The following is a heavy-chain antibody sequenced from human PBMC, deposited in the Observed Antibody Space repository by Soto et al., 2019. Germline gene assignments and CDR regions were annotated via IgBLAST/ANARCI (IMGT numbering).Heavy chain of an antibody. D-gene: IGHD6-6*01. CDR1: GFTFSSYG. CDR3: AKDQSEYSSSSLPSFFDY. V-gene: IGHV3-30*18. J-gene: IGHJ4*02. CDR2: ISYDGSNK. Sequence: PGGSLRLSCAASGFTFSSYGMHWVRQAPGKGLEWVAVISYDGSNKYYADSVKGRFTISRDNSKNTLYLQMNSLRAEDTAVYYCAKDQSEYSSSSLPSFFDYWGQGTLVTVSS.